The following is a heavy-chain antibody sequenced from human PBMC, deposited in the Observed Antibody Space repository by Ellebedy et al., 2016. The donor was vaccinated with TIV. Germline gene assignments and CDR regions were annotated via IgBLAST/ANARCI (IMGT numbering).Heavy chain of an antibody. J-gene: IGHJ4*02. CDR3: ARWDGYGGTFQGPFDW. CDR1: GGSFSRSA. CDR2: IIPILGVT. V-gene: IGHV1-69*04. Sequence: AASVKVSCKVSGGSFSRSAINWVRRASGQGLEWMGRIIPILGVTNYAQELQGRVAFTADKSTNTAYMELSSLRLEDTAGYFCARWDGYGGTFQGPFDWWGQGTLVTVSS. D-gene: IGHD5-12*01.